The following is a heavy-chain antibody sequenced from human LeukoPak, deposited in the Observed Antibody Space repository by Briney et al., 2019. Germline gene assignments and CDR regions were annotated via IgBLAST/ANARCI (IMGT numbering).Heavy chain of an antibody. CDR3: AVGFSGSYGY. Sequence: SETLSLTCAVYGGSFSGYYWSWIRQPPGKGLEWIGEINHSGSTNYNPSLKSRVTISVDTSKNQFSLKLSSVTAADTAVYYCAVGFSGSYGYWGQGTLVTVSS. CDR1: GGSFSGYY. V-gene: IGHV4-34*01. J-gene: IGHJ4*02. D-gene: IGHD1-26*01. CDR2: INHSGST.